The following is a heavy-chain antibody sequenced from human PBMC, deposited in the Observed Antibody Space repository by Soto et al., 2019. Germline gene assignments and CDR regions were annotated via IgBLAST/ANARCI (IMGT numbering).Heavy chain of an antibody. CDR2: INPNSGGT. CDR1: GYTFTGYY. CDR3: ARGHGKTQSSSGGMDV. D-gene: IGHD1-1*01. V-gene: IGHV1-2*04. Sequence: QVQLVQSGAEVKKPGASVKVSCKASGYTFTGYYMHWVRQAPGQGLEWMGWINPNSGGTNYAQKFQGWVTMTRDTSISTAYMELSRLRSDDTAVYYCARGHGKTQSSSGGMDVWGQGTTVTVSS. J-gene: IGHJ6*02.